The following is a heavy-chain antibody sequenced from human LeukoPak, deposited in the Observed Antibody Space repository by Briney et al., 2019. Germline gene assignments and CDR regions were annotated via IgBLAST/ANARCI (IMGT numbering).Heavy chain of an antibody. D-gene: IGHD3-22*01. CDR1: GYTFTSYG. J-gene: IGHJ3*02. CDR3: ARDLSSSYDSSGNRGHDAFDI. CDR2: ISAYNGNT. V-gene: IGHV1-18*01. Sequence: ASVKVSCKASGYTFTSYGISWVRQAPGQGLEWMGWISAYNGNTNYAQKLQGRVTMTRDTSTSTVYMELNSLRSEDTAVYYCARDLSSSYDSSGNRGHDAFDIWGQGTMVTVSS.